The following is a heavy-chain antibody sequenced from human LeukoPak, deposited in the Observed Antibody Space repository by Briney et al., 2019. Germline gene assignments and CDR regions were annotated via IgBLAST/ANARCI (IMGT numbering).Heavy chain of an antibody. D-gene: IGHD3-3*01. CDR2: IYYSGNT. J-gene: IGHJ3*01. CDR1: GYSIRSFY. V-gene: IGHV4-59*01. CDR3: ARGHLEWSMSAFDL. Sequence: PSETLSLTCTVSGYSIRSFYWSWIRQPPGKGLEWIGYIYYSGNTNYNPSLKSRVTMSLDTSKNQVSLKMSSVTAADTAMYYCARGHLEWSMSAFDLWGQGTMVTVSS.